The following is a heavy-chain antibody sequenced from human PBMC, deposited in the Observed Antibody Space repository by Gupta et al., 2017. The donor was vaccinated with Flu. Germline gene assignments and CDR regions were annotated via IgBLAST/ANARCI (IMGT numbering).Heavy chain of an antibody. D-gene: IGHD3-9*01. CDR2: INHSGST. J-gene: IGHJ5*02. CDR1: GGSFSGYY. Sequence: QVQLQQWGAGLLKPSETLSLTCAVYGGSFSGYYWSWIRQPPGKGLEWIGEINHSGSTNYNPSLKSRVTISVDTSKNQFSLKLSSVTAADTAVYYCARGGVRYFDWLPWWFDPWGQGTLVTVSS. CDR3: ARGGVRYFDWLPWWFDP. V-gene: IGHV4-34*01.